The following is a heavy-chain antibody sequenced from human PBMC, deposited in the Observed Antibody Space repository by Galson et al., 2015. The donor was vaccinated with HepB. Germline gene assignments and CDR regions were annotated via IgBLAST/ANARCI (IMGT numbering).Heavy chain of an antibody. J-gene: IGHJ6*02. CDR1: GGSISSSSYY. CDR2: IYYSGST. Sequence: ETLSLTCTVSGGSISSSSYYWGWIRQPPGKGLEWIGSIYYSGSTYYNPSLKSRVTISVDTSKNQFSLKLSSVTAADTAVYYCASHCSSTSCQYYGMDVWGQGTTVTVSS. D-gene: IGHD2-2*01. CDR3: ASHCSSTSCQYYGMDV. V-gene: IGHV4-39*01.